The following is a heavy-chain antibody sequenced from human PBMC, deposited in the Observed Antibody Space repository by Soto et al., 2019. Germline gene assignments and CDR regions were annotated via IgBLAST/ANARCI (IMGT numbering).Heavy chain of an antibody. Sequence: GASVKVSCKASGYTFTGYYMHWVRQAPGQGLEWMGWINPNSGGTNYAQKFQGRVTMTRDTSISTAYMELSRLRSDDTAVYYCASGYSGYDDYYYYGMDVWGQGTTVTVSS. CDR3: ASGYSGYDDYYYYGMDV. CDR2: INPNSGGT. V-gene: IGHV1-2*02. D-gene: IGHD5-12*01. CDR1: GYTFTGYY. J-gene: IGHJ6*02.